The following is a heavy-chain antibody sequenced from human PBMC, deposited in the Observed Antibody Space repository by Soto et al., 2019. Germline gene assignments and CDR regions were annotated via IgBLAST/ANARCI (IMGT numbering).Heavy chain of an antibody. V-gene: IGHV5-51*01. D-gene: IGHD6-19*01. CDR1: GYSFTSYW. Sequence: PGESLKISCKGSGYSFTSYWIGWVRQMPGKGLEWMGIIYPGDSDTRYSPSFQGQVTISADKSISTAYLQWSSLKASDTAMYYCARRGIAVAGTWYFDLWGRGTLVTVYS. CDR3: ARRGIAVAGTWYFDL. CDR2: IYPGDSDT. J-gene: IGHJ2*01.